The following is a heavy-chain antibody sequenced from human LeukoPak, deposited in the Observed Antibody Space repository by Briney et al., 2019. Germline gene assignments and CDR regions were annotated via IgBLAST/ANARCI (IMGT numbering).Heavy chain of an antibody. D-gene: IGHD3-22*01. CDR3: ARGSDYYDSSGYSQKFDY. Sequence: ASVKVSCKASGGTFSSYAISWVRQAPGQGLEWMGGIIPIFGTANYAQKFQGRVTITADKSTSTAYMELSSLRSEDTAVYYCARGSDYYDSSGYSQKFDYWGQGTLVTVSS. CDR2: IIPIFGTA. V-gene: IGHV1-69*06. J-gene: IGHJ4*02. CDR1: GGTFSSYA.